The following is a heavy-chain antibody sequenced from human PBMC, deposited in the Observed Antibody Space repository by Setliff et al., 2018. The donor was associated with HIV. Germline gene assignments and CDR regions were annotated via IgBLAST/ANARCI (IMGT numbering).Heavy chain of an antibody. Sequence: ASVKVSCKASGYTFTSYYMHWVRQAPGQGLEWMGIINPSGGSTSYAQKFQGRVTMTRDTSTSTVYTELSSLRSEDTAVYYCARGDYYDSSGYYYVPLYYYYGMDVWGQGTTVTVSS. V-gene: IGHV1-46*01. CDR1: GYTFTSYY. D-gene: IGHD3-22*01. CDR3: ARGDYYDSSGYYYVPLYYYYGMDV. CDR2: INPSGGST. J-gene: IGHJ6*02.